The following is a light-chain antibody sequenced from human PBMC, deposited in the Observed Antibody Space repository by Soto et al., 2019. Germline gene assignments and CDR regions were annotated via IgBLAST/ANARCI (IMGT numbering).Light chain of an antibody. CDR3: NSYTSSSTLNWV. CDR1: SSDVGAYNY. V-gene: IGLV2-14*01. CDR2: EVS. Sequence: QSVLTQPASVSGSPGQSITISCIGTSSDVGAYNYVSWYQQHPGKAPKLMIYEVSNRPSGVSNRFSGSKSGNTASLTISGLQAEDEADYYCNSYTSSSTLNWVFGGGTKDTVL. J-gene: IGLJ3*02.